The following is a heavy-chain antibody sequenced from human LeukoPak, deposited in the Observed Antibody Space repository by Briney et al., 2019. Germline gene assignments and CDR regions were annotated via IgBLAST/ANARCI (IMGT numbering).Heavy chain of an antibody. CDR2: INPNSGGT. D-gene: IGHD3-10*01. J-gene: IGHJ5*02. CDR3: TRGKDFGYNWFDP. V-gene: IGHV1-2*02. Sequence: GASVKVSCKASGYSFTGYYMHWVRQAPGQGLEWMGWINPNSGGTNYAQKFQGRVTMTRDTSISTAYMELSRLRSDDTAVYYCTRGKDFGYNWFDPWGQGTLVTVSS. CDR1: GYSFTGYY.